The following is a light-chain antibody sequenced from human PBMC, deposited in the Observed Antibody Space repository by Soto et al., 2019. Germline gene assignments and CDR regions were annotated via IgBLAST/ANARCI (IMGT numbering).Light chain of an antibody. Sequence: HSALTKPRSVYGSPGQSVTISCTGASSDVGGYNYVSWYQQHPGKAPKLMIYDVSKRPSGVPDRFSGSKSGNTASLTISGLQAEGEADYYCCSYAGSYTFEVFGGGTKVTVL. CDR2: DVS. J-gene: IGLJ2*01. CDR1: SSDVGGYNY. CDR3: CSYAGSYTFEV. V-gene: IGLV2-11*01.